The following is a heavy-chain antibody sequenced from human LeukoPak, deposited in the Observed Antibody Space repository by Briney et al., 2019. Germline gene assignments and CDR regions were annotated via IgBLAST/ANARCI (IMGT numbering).Heavy chain of an antibody. CDR2: IRYDGSNK. CDR1: GFTFSSYG. J-gene: IGHJ4*02. Sequence: PGGSLRLSCAASGFTFSSYGMHWVRQAPGKGLEWVAFIRYDGSNKYYADSVKGRFTISRDNSKNTLYLQMNSLRAEDTAVYYCAKDGRNIAAAGVGQDTYYFDYWGQGTLVTVSS. V-gene: IGHV3-30*02. CDR3: AKDGRNIAAAGVGQDTYYFDY. D-gene: IGHD6-13*01.